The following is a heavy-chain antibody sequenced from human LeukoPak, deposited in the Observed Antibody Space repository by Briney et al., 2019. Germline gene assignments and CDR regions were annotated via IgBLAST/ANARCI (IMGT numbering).Heavy chain of an antibody. CDR1: TDSITSNW. CDR2: VHKSGST. J-gene: IGHJ4*02. Sequence: SETLSLTCAVSTDSITSNWWSWVRQPPGKGLEWIGEVHKSGSTNYYPSLQSRVTISIDKSKNQIALELTSVTAADTAVYYCAKEIVGAPTPGAYWGQGILVTVSS. CDR3: AKEIVGAPTPGAY. D-gene: IGHD1-26*01. V-gene: IGHV4-4*02.